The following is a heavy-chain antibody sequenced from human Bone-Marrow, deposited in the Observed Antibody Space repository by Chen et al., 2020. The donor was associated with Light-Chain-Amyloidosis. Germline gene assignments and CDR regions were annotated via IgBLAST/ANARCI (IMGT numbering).Heavy chain of an antibody. CDR3: AKIYYDSSGYYFDY. CDR2: ISYDGSNK. V-gene: IGHV3-30*18. D-gene: IGHD3-22*01. Sequence: VQLVETGGGLIQPGESLRLSCAVSGFTVSGAFMNWVRQAPGKGLEWVAVISYDGSNKYYADSVKGRFTISRDNSKNTLYLQMNSLRAEDTAVYYCAKIYYDSSGYYFDYWGQGTLVTVSS. CDR1: GFTVSGAF. J-gene: IGHJ4*02.